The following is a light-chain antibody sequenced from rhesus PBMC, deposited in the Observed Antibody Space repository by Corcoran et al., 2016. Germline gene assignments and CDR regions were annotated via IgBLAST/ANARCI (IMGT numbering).Light chain of an antibody. Sequence: DIQMTQSPSSLSASVGDRVTITCRASQGINNYLSWYPQKPGKAPKPLIYSASSLATGVPSRFSGSRSGTDYTLTISSLQPEDIGTYYCQQYKNSPLTFGGGTKVEIK. J-gene: IGKJ4*01. CDR3: QQYKNSPLT. CDR2: SAS. V-gene: IGKV1-66*01. CDR1: QGINNY.